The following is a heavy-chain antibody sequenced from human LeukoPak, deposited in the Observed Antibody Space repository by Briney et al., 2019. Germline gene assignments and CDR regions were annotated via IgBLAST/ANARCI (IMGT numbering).Heavy chain of an antibody. V-gene: IGHV4-39*01. CDR3: ASVDTAMVVPDY. J-gene: IGHJ4*02. CDR1: GGSISSSSYY. Sequence: SETLSLTCTVSGGSISSSSYYWGWIRQPPGKGLEWIGSIYYSGSTYYNPSLKSRVTISVDTSKNQFSLKLSSVTAADTAVYYCASVDTAMVVPDYWGQGTLVTVSS. D-gene: IGHD5-18*01. CDR2: IYYSGST.